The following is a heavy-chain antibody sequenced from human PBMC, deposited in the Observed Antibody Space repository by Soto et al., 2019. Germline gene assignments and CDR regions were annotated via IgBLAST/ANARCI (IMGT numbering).Heavy chain of an antibody. CDR3: ARGSYSDSSGYYGP. J-gene: IGHJ5*02. Sequence: QVQLQESGPGLVKPSQTLSLTCTVSGGSISSGGYYWSWIRQHPGKGLEWIGYIYYSGSTYYNPSLKSRVTIXVXTXXNQFALKLSPVTAADTAVYYCARGSYSDSSGYYGPWGQGTLVTVSS. D-gene: IGHD3-22*01. CDR1: GGSISSGGYY. V-gene: IGHV4-31*03. CDR2: IYYSGST.